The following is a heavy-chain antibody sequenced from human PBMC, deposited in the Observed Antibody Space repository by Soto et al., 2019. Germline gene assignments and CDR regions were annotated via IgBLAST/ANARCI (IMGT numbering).Heavy chain of an antibody. CDR1: GGSISSGGYY. CDR2: IYYSGST. V-gene: IGHV4-31*03. CDR3: ARDSPTITMVRGVITITPNWFDP. J-gene: IGHJ5*02. D-gene: IGHD3-10*01. Sequence: SETLSLTCTVSGGSISSGGYYWSWIRQHPGKGLEWIGYIYYSGSTYYNPSLKSRVTLSVDTSKNQFSLKLSSVTAADTAVYYCARDSPTITMVRGVITITPNWFDPWGQGTLVTVSS.